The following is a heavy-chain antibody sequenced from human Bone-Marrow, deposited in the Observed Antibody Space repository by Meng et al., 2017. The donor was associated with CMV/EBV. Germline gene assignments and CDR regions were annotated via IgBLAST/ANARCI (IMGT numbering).Heavy chain of an antibody. Sequence: GESLKISCAASGFTFSNAWLTWVRQVPGKGLEWVGRIRSKADGGTTDYAVPVKGRFTISRDDSRNTLYLQMNNLKTEDTAVYYCATASPITILLATNGGEGSFEYRGQGTLVTVSS. J-gene: IGHJ4*02. CDR1: GFTFSNAW. D-gene: IGHD3-3*01. V-gene: IGHV3-15*01. CDR3: ATASPITILLATNGGEGSFEY. CDR2: IRSKADGGTT.